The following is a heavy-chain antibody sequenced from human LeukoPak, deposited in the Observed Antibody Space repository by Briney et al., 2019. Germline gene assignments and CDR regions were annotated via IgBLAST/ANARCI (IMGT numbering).Heavy chain of an antibody. CDR2: IYSSGGT. V-gene: IGHV4-4*07. CDR3: ARDSGTTGEVKFDP. D-gene: IGHD3-10*01. Sequence: SETLSLICTVSGGSISSYYWSWIRQPAGKGLEWIGRIYSSGGTDYNPSLKSRVIMSVDTSKNHLSLKLTSVTAADTAVYYCARDSGTTGEVKFDPWGQGILVTVSS. J-gene: IGHJ5*02. CDR1: GGSISSYY.